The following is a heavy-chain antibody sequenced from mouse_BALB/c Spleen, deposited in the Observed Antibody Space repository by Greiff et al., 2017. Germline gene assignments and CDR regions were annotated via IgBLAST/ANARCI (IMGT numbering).Heavy chain of an antibody. CDR2: ISSGGST. CDR1: GFTFSSYA. V-gene: IGHV5-6-5*01. CDR3: ARRGDGYFDV. J-gene: IGHJ1*01. Sequence: EVKLMESGGGLVKPGGSLKLSCAASGFTFSSYAMSWVRQTPEKRLEWVASISSGGSTYYPDSVKGRFTISRDNARNILYLQMSSLRSEDTAMYYCARRGDGYFDVWGAGTTVTVSS.